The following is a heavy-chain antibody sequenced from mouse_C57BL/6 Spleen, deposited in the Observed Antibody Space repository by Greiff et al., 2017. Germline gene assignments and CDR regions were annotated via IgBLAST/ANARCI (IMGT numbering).Heavy chain of an antibody. V-gene: IGHV1-39*01. CDR2: INPNYGTT. D-gene: IGHD5-1*01. CDR1: GYSFTDYN. Sequence: EVKLLESGPELVKPGASVKISCKASGYSFTDYNMNWVKQSNGKSLAWIGVINPNYGTTSYNQKFKGKATLTVDQSSSTAYMQLNSLTSEDSAGXYWALGAYEYQAWFAYWGQGTRVTVSA. J-gene: IGHJ3*01. CDR3: ALGAYEYQAWFAY.